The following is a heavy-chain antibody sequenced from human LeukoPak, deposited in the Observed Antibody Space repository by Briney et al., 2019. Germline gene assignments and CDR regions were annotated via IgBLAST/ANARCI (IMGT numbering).Heavy chain of an antibody. CDR2: IYYSGSP. CDR1: GGSISSYY. Sequence: KPSETLSLTCTVSGGSISSYYWSWIRQPPGKGQEWIGYIYYSGSPNYNPSLKSRVTISVDTSKNQFSLKLSSVTAADTAVYYCARDNADYYDSSGYYYRPHAFDIWGQGTMVTISS. CDR3: ARDNADYYDSSGYYYRPHAFDI. D-gene: IGHD3-22*01. V-gene: IGHV4-59*01. J-gene: IGHJ3*02.